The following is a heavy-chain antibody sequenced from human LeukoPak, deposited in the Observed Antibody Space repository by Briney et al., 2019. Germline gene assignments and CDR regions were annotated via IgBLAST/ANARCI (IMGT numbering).Heavy chain of an antibody. Sequence: ASVKVSCKASGYTFTSYGISWVRQAPGQGLEWMGWISAYNGNTNYAQKLQGRVTMTTDTSTSTAYMELRSLRSDDTAVYYCARVKYYYDSSGYYWGGFDYWGQGTLVTVSS. D-gene: IGHD3-22*01. CDR2: ISAYNGNT. CDR1: GYTFTSYG. J-gene: IGHJ4*02. V-gene: IGHV1-18*01. CDR3: ARVKYYYDSSGYYWGGFDY.